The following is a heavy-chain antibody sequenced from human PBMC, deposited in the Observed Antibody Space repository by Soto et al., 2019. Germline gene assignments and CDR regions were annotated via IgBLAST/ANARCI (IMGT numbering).Heavy chain of an antibody. CDR3: ARGTVVTPFVDY. V-gene: IGHV4-61*01. CDR2: IYYSGST. CDR1: GGSVTSGNYY. D-gene: IGHD2-21*02. J-gene: IGHJ4*02. Sequence: SETLSLTCTVSGGSVTSGNYYWSWIRQPPGKGLEWIGHIYYSGSTNYNPSLKSRVTISVDASKNQFSLKLSSVTAVDTAIYYCARGTVVTPFVDYWGQGTLVTVSS.